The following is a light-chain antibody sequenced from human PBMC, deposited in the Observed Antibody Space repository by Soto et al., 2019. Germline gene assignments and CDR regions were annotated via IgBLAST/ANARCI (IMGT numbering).Light chain of an antibody. CDR1: QAISSY. CDR3: QQYSTYTPRT. J-gene: IGKJ1*01. Sequence: DVQLTQSPSFLSASVGDRVTITCRASQAISSYLAWYQQKPGKPPKLLIYGASTLQSDVPSRFSGSGSGTAFSLTVSSLQAEDSATYYCQQYSTYTPRTFGQGTKVDIK. V-gene: IGKV1-9*01. CDR2: GAS.